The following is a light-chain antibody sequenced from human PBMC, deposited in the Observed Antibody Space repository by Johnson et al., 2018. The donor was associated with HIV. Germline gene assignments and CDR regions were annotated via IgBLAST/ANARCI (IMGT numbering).Light chain of an antibody. V-gene: IGLV1-51*01. CDR3: GTWDSSLILYV. Sequence: QSVLTQPPSVYAAPGQKVTISCSGSSSNIGNNYVSWYQQLPGTAPKLLIYDNNKRPSGIPDRFSGSKSGTSATLGITGLQTGDEADYYCGTWDSSLILYVFGTGTKVTVL. CDR1: SSNIGNNY. J-gene: IGLJ1*01. CDR2: DNN.